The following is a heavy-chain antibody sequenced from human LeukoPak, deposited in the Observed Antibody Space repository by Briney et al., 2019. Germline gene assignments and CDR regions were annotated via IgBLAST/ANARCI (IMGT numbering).Heavy chain of an antibody. Sequence: GGSLRLSCAVSGFTVSNYYMSWVRQAPGKGLEWVAHIKQDGSEKNYVDSVKGRFTISRDNARNSLLLQMDGLRAEDTAVYYCARDKVTGDSYFDYWGQGTLVTVSS. CDR3: ARDKVTGDSYFDY. CDR2: IKQDGSEK. CDR1: GFTVSNYY. J-gene: IGHJ4*02. V-gene: IGHV3-7*01. D-gene: IGHD2-21*02.